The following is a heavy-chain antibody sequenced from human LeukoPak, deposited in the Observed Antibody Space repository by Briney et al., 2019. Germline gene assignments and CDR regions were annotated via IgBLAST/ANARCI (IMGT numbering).Heavy chain of an antibody. CDR2: INPNSGGT. CDR1: RYTFTDYY. V-gene: IGHV1-2*06. J-gene: IGHJ4*02. CDR3: ARTKYYDSSGHFDY. Sequence: ASVKVSCNASRYTFTDYYMHWVRQAPGQGLEWMGRINPNSGGTNYAQKFQGRVTMTSDTSISTAHMELSILTSDDTAVYYCARTKYYDSSGHFDYWGQGTLVTVSS. D-gene: IGHD3-22*01.